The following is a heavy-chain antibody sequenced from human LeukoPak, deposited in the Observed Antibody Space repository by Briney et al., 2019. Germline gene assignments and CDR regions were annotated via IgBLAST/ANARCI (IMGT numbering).Heavy chain of an antibody. CDR1: GFTFSSYW. CDR2: INSDGSST. Sequence: GGSLRLSCAASGFTFSSYWMHWVRQAPGKGLVWVSRINSDGSSTSYADSVKGRFTISRDNAKNTLYLQMNSLRAEDTAVYYCATDQYDSSGYYPYYFDYWGQGTLVTVSS. D-gene: IGHD3-22*01. J-gene: IGHJ4*02. CDR3: ATDQYDSSGYYPYYFDY. V-gene: IGHV3-74*01.